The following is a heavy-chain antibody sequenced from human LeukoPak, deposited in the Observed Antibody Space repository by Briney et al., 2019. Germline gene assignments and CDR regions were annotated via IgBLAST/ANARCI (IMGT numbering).Heavy chain of an antibody. V-gene: IGHV4-61*09. CDR3: ARCMSELDYGDDAYYYHMDV. J-gene: IGHJ6*04. D-gene: IGHD4-17*01. CDR2: FYSSTRT. CDR1: GDSLTSGRRY. Sequence: SEPLSLTCTVSGDSLTSGRRYGSWIRQPAGKGLEWIGHFYSSTRTTYNPSLESRVTISGDTAKNQFSLKLDSVTAADTAVYFCARCMSELDYGDDAYYYHMDVWGKGTTVTVSS.